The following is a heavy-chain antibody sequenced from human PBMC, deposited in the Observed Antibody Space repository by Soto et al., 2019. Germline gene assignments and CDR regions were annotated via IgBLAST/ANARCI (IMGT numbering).Heavy chain of an antibody. CDR2: IKQDGSEK. CDR3: ARVSSIAAPVDGMDV. CDR1: GFTFSSYW. J-gene: IGHJ6*02. V-gene: IGHV3-7*01. Sequence: GGSLRLSCAASGFTFSSYWMSWVRQAPGKGLGWVANIKQDGSEKYYVDSVKGRFTISRDNAKNSLYLQMNSLRAEDTAVYYCARVSSIAAPVDGMDVWGQGTTVTVS. D-gene: IGHD6-6*01.